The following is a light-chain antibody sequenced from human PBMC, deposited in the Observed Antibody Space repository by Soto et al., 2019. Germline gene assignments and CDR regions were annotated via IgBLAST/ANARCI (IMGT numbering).Light chain of an antibody. CDR1: QDISNY. Sequence: DIHLTQSPSFLSASVGDRVTITCQASQDISNYLNWYQQKLGKAPKLLIYDASNLETGVPSRFSGSGSGTDFTFTISSLQPEDIATYYCQQYSHLITFGQGTRLEIK. CDR3: QQYSHLIT. J-gene: IGKJ5*01. CDR2: DAS. V-gene: IGKV1-33*01.